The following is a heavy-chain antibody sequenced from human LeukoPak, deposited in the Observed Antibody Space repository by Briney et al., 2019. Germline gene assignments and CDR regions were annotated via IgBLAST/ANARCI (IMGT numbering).Heavy chain of an antibody. V-gene: IGHV3-30*18. CDR3: AEDRRAGYPRDSFDA. CDR1: GFTFSSYG. CDR2: ISHDGSNK. Sequence: GGSLRLSCVASGFTFSSYGMHWVRQAPGKGLEWVALISHDGSNKDYADSVKGRFTISRDNSKNTVYLQMNSLRAEDTAYYYCAEDRRAGYPRDSFDAWGQGTAVTVS. J-gene: IGHJ3*01. D-gene: IGHD5-12*01.